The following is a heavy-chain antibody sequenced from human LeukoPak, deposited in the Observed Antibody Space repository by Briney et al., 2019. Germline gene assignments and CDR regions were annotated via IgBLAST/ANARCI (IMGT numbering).Heavy chain of an antibody. J-gene: IGHJ4*02. CDR2: IYYSGST. V-gene: IGHV4-30-4*01. CDR3: ARDRGDYDLN. Sequence: SQTLSLTCTVSGGSISSCDYYWSWIRQPPGKGLEWIGYIYYSGSTYYNPSLKSRVTIPVDTSKNQLSLKLSCVTAADTVVYYCARDRGDYDLNWGQGTLVTVSS. D-gene: IGHD3-3*01. CDR1: GGSISSCDYY.